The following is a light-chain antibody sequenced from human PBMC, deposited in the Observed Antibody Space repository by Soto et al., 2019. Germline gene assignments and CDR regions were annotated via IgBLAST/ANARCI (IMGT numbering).Light chain of an antibody. J-gene: IGLJ1*01. CDR1: SSDVGNYNL. CDR2: EGS. CDR3: CSYAGSSTVV. V-gene: IGLV2-23*01. Sequence: QSALTQPASVSGSPGQSITISCTGTSSDVGNYNLVSWYQQHPGKAPKFMIYEGSKRPSGVSNRFSGSKSGNTASLTISGLQAEDEADYYCCSYAGSSTVVFGTGTKVTVL.